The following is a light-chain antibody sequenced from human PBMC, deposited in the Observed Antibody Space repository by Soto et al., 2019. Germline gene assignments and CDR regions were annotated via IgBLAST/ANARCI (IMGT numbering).Light chain of an antibody. CDR3: FSYAGTSSSYV. V-gene: IGLV2-11*01. Sequence: QSVLTQPRSVSGSPGQSVTISCTGTSSDVGAHNYVSWYQQHPGKAPKPIIYDVTKWPSGVPDRFSGSKSGNTASLTISGLQADDEADYYCFSYAGTSSSYVFGTGTKVTVL. CDR1: SSDVGAHNY. J-gene: IGLJ1*01. CDR2: DVT.